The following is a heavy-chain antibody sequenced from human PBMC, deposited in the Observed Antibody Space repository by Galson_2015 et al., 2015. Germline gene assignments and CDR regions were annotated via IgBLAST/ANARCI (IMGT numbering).Heavy chain of an antibody. J-gene: IGHJ4*02. CDR3: ARQGTRRIVVVPAAISFRDY. CDR2: IYHSGST. V-gene: IGHV4-4*02. Sequence: SETLSLTCAVSGGSISSSNWWSWVRQPPGKGLEWIGEIYHSGSTNYNPSLKSRVTISVDKSKNQFSLKLSSVTAADTAVYYCARQGTRRIVVVPAAISFRDYWGQGTLVTVSS. D-gene: IGHD2-2*02. CDR1: GGSISSSNW.